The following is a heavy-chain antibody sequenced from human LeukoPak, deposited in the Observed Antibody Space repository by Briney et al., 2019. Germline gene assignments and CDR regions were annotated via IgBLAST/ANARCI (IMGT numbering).Heavy chain of an antibody. V-gene: IGHV3-30*18. CDR2: ITNDGSDK. Sequence: GGSLRLSCAASGFTFSTYWMSWVRQAPGKGLEWVAVITNDGSDKYYTDSVKGRFSISRDNSKNTLYLQMNSLRPEDTAIYFCAKVGGRSWFYFDNWGQGTVVTVSS. J-gene: IGHJ4*02. CDR1: GFTFSTYW. CDR3: AKVGGRSWFYFDN. D-gene: IGHD6-13*01.